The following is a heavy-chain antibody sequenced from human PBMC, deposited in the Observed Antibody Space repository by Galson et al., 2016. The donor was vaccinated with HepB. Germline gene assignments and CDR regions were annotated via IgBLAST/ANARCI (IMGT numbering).Heavy chain of an antibody. D-gene: IGHD1/OR15-1a*01. CDR2: ILYDGSHK. V-gene: IGHV3-30-3*01. Sequence: SLRLSCAASGFMFSTYAMYWVRQAPGKGLEWVAIILYDGSHKYYADSVKGRFTISRDNSKNTLFLQMNSLRAEDTAVYHCAEAEKWEHDFWGQGTLVTVSS. J-gene: IGHJ4*02. CDR1: GFMFSTYA. CDR3: AEAEKWEHDF.